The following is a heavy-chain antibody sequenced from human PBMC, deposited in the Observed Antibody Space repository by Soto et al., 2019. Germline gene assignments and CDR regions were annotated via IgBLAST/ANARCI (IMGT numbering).Heavy chain of an antibody. V-gene: IGHV5-51*01. J-gene: IGHJ6*02. CDR1: GYSFTSYW. CDR3: ARLSYSSSWYWSGMDV. CDR2: IYPGDSDT. D-gene: IGHD6-13*01. Sequence: GESLKISCNGSGYSFTSYWIGWVRQMPGKGLEWMGIIYPGDSDTGYSPSFQGQVTISADKSISTAYLQWSSLKASDTAMYYCARLSYSSSWYWSGMDVWGQGTTVTVSS.